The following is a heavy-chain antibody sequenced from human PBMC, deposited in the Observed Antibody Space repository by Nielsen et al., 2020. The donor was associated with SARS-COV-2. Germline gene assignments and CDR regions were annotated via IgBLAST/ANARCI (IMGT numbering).Heavy chain of an antibody. Sequence: SETLSLTCTVSAGSINNYYWTWIRQPPGKGLEWIGCIYYTGNTHYNPSLKSRVTISVDTSKNQFSLTLSSVTAADTAVYFCARDHSSGWFDYWGQGILVTVSS. J-gene: IGHJ4*02. D-gene: IGHD6-19*01. V-gene: IGHV4-59*13. CDR2: IYYTGNT. CDR1: AGSINNYY. CDR3: ARDHSSGWFDY.